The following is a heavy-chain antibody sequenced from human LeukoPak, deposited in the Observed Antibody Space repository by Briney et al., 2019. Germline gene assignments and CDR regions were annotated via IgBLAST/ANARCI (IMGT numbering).Heavy chain of an antibody. CDR2: ISSSGSTI. CDR3: ARDSPYSSSWSDAFDI. Sequence: PGGSLRLSCAASGFTFSSYEMNWVRQAPGKGLEWVSYISSSGSTIYYADSVKGRFTISRDNAKNLPYLQMNSLRAEDTAVYYCARDSPYSSSWSDAFDIWGQGTMVTVSS. CDR1: GFTFSSYE. D-gene: IGHD6-13*01. J-gene: IGHJ3*02. V-gene: IGHV3-48*03.